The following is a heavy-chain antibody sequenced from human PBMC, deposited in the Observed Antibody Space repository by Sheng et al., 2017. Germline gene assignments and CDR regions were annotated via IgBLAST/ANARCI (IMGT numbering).Heavy chain of an antibody. CDR2: IKSKATGGTT. D-gene: IGHD1-26*01. V-gene: IGHV3-49*04. J-gene: IGHJ4*02. CDR1: GFSFEDST. CDR3: VRRRDSWEDGFDY. Sequence: EVQLVESGGGLVQAGRSLRLSCTASGFSFEDSTFNWVRQAPGKGLEWVGFIKSKATGGTTEYVASVEGRFNISRDDAENIVYLQMNSLKNEDTGVYYCVRRRDSWEDGFDYWGQGTLVTVSS.